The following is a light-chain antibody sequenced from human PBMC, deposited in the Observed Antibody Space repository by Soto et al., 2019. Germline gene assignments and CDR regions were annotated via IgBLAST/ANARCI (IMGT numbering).Light chain of an antibody. J-gene: IGLJ3*02. CDR1: HIGSKS. Sequence: SYVLTQPPSVSVAPGKTARITCGGNHIGSKSVHWYQQRPGQAPVLVIYYASDRPSGIPERFSGSNSGNTATLTIRRVEAGDEADYYCQVWDTSSDPAWVFGGGTQLTVL. CDR2: YAS. CDR3: QVWDTSSDPAWV. V-gene: IGLV3-21*04.